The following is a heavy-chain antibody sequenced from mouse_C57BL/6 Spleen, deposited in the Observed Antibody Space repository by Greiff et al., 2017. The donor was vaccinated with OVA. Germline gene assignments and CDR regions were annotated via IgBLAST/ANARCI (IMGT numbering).Heavy chain of an antibody. V-gene: IGHV1-5*01. Sequence: EVQLQQSGTVLARPGASVKMSCKTSGYTFTSYWMHWVKQRPGQGLEWIGAIYPGNSDTSYNQKFKGMAKLTAVTSASTAYMELSSLTKEDSAVYYCTGTGYLDYWGQGTTLTVSS. CDR1: GYTFTSYW. CDR2: IYPGNSDT. J-gene: IGHJ2*01. CDR3: TGTGYLDY. D-gene: IGHD4-1*01.